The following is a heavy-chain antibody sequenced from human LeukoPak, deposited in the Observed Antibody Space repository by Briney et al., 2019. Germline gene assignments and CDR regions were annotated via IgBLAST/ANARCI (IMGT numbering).Heavy chain of an antibody. V-gene: IGHV1-2*02. CDR2: INPNSGGT. Sequence: ASVKVSCKASGYTFTSYYMHWVRQAPGQGLEWMGWINPNSGGTNYAQKFQGRVTMTRDTSISTAYMELSRLRSDDTAVYYCASGPQDIVVVPAAYYYMDVWGKGTTVTVSS. J-gene: IGHJ6*03. CDR3: ASGPQDIVVVPAAYYYMDV. D-gene: IGHD2-2*01. CDR1: GYTFTSYY.